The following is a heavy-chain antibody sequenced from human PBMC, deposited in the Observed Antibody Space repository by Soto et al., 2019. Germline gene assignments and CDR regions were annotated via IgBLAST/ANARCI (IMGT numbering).Heavy chain of an antibody. J-gene: IGHJ3*02. CDR3: AKAYGDLGAFDI. D-gene: IGHD4-17*01. CDR2: ISYDGSNK. CDR1: GFTFSSYG. V-gene: IGHV3-30*18. Sequence: QVQLVESGGGVVQPGRSLRLSCAASGFTFSSYGMHWVRQAPGKGLEWVAVISYDGSNKYYADSVKGRFTISRDNSKNTLYLQMNSLRAEDTAVYYCAKAYGDLGAFDIWGQGTMVTVSS.